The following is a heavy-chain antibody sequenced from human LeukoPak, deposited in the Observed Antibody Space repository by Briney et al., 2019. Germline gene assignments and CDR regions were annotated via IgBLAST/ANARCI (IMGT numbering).Heavy chain of an antibody. Sequence: PSETLSLTCTVSGGSISSSSYYWGWIRQPPGKGLEWIGSIYYSGSTYYNPSLKSRVTISVDTSKNQFSLKLSSVTAADTAVYYWATVHEATHYYSSGMEVWGKGTTFTAS. D-gene: IGHD1-1*01. CDR1: GGSISSSSYY. CDR2: IYYSGST. V-gene: IGHV4-39*01. CDR3: ATVHEATHYYSSGMEV. J-gene: IGHJ6*04.